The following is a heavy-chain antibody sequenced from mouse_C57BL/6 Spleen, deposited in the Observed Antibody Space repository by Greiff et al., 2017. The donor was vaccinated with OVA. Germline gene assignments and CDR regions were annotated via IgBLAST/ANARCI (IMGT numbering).Heavy chain of an antibody. CDR1: GYTFTDYY. V-gene: IGHV1-26*01. J-gene: IGHJ3*01. Sequence: EVQLQQSGPELVKPGASVKISCKASGYTFTDYYMNWVKQSPGQSLEWIGAINPNSGGTSYNQKFKGTATLTVDKSSSTAYMQLRSLTSEDSAVYYWARSGYGSRSFAYWGQGTLVTVSA. CDR3: ARSGYGSRSFAY. CDR2: INPNSGGT. D-gene: IGHD1-1*01.